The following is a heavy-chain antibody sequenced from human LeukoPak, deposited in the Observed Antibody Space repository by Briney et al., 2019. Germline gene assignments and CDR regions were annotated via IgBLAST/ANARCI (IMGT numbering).Heavy chain of an antibody. CDR3: AKDNPSTGTFDY. V-gene: IGHV3-33*06. D-gene: IGHD1-1*01. CDR2: IWYDGSNK. Sequence: PGGSLRLSCAASGFTFSSYGMHWVRQAPGKGLEWVAVIWYDGSNKYYADSAKGRFTISRDNSKNTLYLQMNSLRAEDTAVYYCAKDNPSTGTFDYWGQGTLVTVSS. J-gene: IGHJ4*02. CDR1: GFTFSSYG.